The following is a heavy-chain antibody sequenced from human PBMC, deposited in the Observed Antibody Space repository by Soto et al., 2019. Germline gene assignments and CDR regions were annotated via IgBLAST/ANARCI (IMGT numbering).Heavy chain of an antibody. D-gene: IGHD6-6*01. J-gene: IGHJ5*02. CDR1: GGSFRGYY. Sequence: SGTLSLTCAVYGGSFRGYYWSWIRQPPGKGLEWIGEINHSGSTNYNPSLKSRVTISVDTSKNQFSLKLSSVTAADTAVYYCAAGGPRSSSNWRDPWGQGTLVTVSS. CDR2: INHSGST. V-gene: IGHV4-34*01. CDR3: AAGGPRSSSNWRDP.